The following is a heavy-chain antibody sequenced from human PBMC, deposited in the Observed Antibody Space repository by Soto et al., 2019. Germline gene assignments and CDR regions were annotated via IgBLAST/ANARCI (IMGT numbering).Heavy chain of an antibody. CDR1: GFTFSNHW. Sequence: EVQLVESGGGLVQPGGSLRLSCAASGFTFSNHWMHWVRQAPGKGLEWVSRINSDGSTTTYADSVKGRFTIFRHNAKNTLYLLLNSLRAEATALYFCARGSSSGPDYWGQGTLVTVSS. D-gene: IGHD6-19*01. V-gene: IGHV3-74*01. J-gene: IGHJ4*02. CDR2: INSDGSTT. CDR3: ARGSSSGPDY.